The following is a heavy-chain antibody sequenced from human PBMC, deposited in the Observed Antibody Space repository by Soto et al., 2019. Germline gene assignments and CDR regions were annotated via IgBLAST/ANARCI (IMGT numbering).Heavy chain of an antibody. J-gene: IGHJ4*02. V-gene: IGHV1-3*01. CDR3: ARGDSIAAALGY. CDR2: INAGNGNT. CDR1: GYTFTSYA. Sequence: QVQLVQSGAEVKKPGASVKVSCKASGYTFTSYAMHWVRQAPGQRLEWMGWINAGNGNTKYSQKFQGRVTITRDTSASTAYMELSSLRSEDTAVYYCARGDSIAAALGYWGQGTLVTVSS. D-gene: IGHD6-13*01.